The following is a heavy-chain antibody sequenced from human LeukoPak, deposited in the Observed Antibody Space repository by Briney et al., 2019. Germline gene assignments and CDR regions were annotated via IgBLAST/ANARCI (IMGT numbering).Heavy chain of an antibody. CDR1: GGTFSSYA. CDR2: IIPIFGTA. D-gene: IGHD5-18*01. J-gene: IGHJ4*02. Sequence: SVKVSCKASGGTFSSYAISWVRQAPGQGLEWMGGIIPIFGTANYAQKFQGRVTITTDESTSTAYTELSSLRSEDTAVYCCARAVDTAMTAINWGQGTLVTVTS. CDR3: ARAVDTAMTAIN. V-gene: IGHV1-69*05.